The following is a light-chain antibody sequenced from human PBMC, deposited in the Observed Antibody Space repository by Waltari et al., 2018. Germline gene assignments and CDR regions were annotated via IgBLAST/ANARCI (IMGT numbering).Light chain of an antibody. CDR3: QQYNNWPPYT. CDR1: KSLNDN. V-gene: IGKV3-15*01. J-gene: IGKJ4*01. Sequence: EIVVTQSPATLSVYPGERATLSCTASKSLNDNLAWYQQKPGQAPRLLIYGASMRAPGVPVRFSGSGSGTEFTITIDSLQSEDFAVYYCQQYNNWPPYTFGGGTKVEIK. CDR2: GAS.